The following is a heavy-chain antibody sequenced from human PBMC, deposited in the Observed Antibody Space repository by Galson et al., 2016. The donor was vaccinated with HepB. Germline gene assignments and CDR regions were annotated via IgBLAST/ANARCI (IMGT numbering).Heavy chain of an antibody. Sequence: SLRLSCAASGFTFSSYSMNWVRQAPGKGLEWVSSISSSSTYIYYADSVKGRFTISRDNAKNSLYLQMDSLRAEDTAVYYCARDGTWNWVFDCWGQGTLVTVSS. D-gene: IGHD1-7*01. V-gene: IGHV3-21*06. CDR2: ISSSSTYI. J-gene: IGHJ4*01. CDR3: ARDGTWNWVFDC. CDR1: GFTFSSYS.